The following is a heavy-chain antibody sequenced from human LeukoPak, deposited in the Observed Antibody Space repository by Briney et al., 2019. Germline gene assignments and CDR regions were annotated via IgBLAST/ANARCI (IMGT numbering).Heavy chain of an antibody. D-gene: IGHD1-20*01. CDR3: ANHRTPDRYHWNYFDY. CDR2: SGSGGST. Sequence: PGGSLRLSCAAFGFTFSSYAMSWVRQAPGKGLECVSTSGSGGSTYYTDSVKGRFTISRDKSKNTLYLQMNSLRANDTAIYYCANHRTPDRYHWNYFDYWGQGTLVTVSS. J-gene: IGHJ4*02. V-gene: IGHV3-23*01. CDR1: GFTFSSYA.